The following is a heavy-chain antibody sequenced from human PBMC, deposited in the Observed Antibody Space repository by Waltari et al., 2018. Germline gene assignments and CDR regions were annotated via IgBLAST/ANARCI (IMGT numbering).Heavy chain of an antibody. CDR1: GFTFSRYE. CDR3: ARGDFWSGYYSYYGMDV. V-gene: IGHV3-48*03. CDR2: ISSSGSTI. D-gene: IGHD3-3*01. J-gene: IGHJ6*02. Sequence: EVQLVESGGGLVQPGGSVRLSCAAYGFTFSRYEMNWVRQATGKGMEWVSYISSSGSTIYYADSVKGRFTISRDNAKNALYLQMNSLRAEDTAVDYCARGDFWSGYYSYYGMDVWGQGTTVTVSS.